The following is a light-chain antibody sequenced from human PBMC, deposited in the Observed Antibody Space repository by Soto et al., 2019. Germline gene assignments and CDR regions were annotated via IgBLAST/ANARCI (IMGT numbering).Light chain of an antibody. CDR2: GAS. Sequence: EIVLTQSPGSLSLSPGERATLSCRASQSVYNNYIAWYQHSPGQAPRVLIYGASTRATGTPDRFSGSGSGTDFNLSITRLEPEDSALYYCQQYRSSVTFGGGTKVEMK. CDR1: QSVYNNY. CDR3: QQYRSSVT. V-gene: IGKV3-20*01. J-gene: IGKJ4*01.